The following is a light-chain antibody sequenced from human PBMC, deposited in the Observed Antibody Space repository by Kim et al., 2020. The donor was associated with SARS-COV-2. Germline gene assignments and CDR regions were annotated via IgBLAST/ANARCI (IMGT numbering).Light chain of an antibody. CDR1: QSLLHTDGKTY. Sequence: EIVLTQTPLSLSVPPGQPASISCKSSQSLLHTDGKTYLYWFLQKPGQSPQLLIYELFNRFSGVPDRFSGSGSGTDFTLKISRVEADDVVVYYCMQSKQLRTFGQGTKLEI. CDR3: MQSKQLRT. CDR2: ELF. V-gene: IGKV2D-29*02. J-gene: IGKJ2*01.